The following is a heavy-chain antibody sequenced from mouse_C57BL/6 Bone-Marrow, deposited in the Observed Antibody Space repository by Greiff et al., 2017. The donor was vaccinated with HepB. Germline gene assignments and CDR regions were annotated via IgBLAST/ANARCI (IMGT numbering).Heavy chain of an antibody. Sequence: VQLVESGPELVKPGASVKISCKASGYAFSSSWMNWVKQRPGKGLEWIGRIYPGDGDTNYNGKFKGKATLTADKSSSTAYMQLSSLTSEDSAVYFCARSGDSPFDYWGQGTTLTVSS. CDR3: ARSGDSPFDY. J-gene: IGHJ2*01. CDR2: IYPGDGDT. V-gene: IGHV1-82*01. CDR1: GYAFSSSW. D-gene: IGHD2-12*01.